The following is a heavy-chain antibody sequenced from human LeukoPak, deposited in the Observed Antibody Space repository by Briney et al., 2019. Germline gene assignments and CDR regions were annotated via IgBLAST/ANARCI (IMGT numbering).Heavy chain of an antibody. CDR1: GFTFSSYS. J-gene: IGHJ4*02. V-gene: IGHV3-21*01. D-gene: IGHD3-22*01. Sequence: GGSLRLSCAASGFTFSSYSMNWAGQAPGKGLEWVSSISSSSSYIYYADSVKGRFTISRDNAKNSLYLQMNIQRAEDTAVYYCATGGEYYYDSSGYSYWGQGTLVTVSS. CDR3: ATGGEYYYDSSGYSY. CDR2: ISSSSSYI.